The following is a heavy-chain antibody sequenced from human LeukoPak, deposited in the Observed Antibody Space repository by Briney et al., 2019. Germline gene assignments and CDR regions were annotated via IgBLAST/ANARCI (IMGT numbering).Heavy chain of an antibody. CDR2: INPNSGGT. J-gene: IGHJ3*02. V-gene: IGHV1-2*02. Sequence: ASVKVSCKASGYTFTGYYMHWVRQAPGQGLEWMGWINPNSGGTNYAQKFQGRVTMTRDTSISTAYMELSRLRSDDTAVYYCARDAAYCGGDCYPWAFDIWGQGTMVTVSS. CDR3: ARDAAYCGGDCYPWAFDI. CDR1: GYTFTGYY. D-gene: IGHD2-21*02.